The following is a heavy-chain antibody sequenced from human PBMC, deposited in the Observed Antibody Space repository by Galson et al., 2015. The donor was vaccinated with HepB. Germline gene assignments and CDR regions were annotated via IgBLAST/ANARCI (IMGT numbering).Heavy chain of an antibody. CDR1: GGSISSGSYY. CDR2: IYTSGST. V-gene: IGHV4-61*02. D-gene: IGHD1-26*01. Sequence: TLSLTCTVSGGSISSGSYYWSWIRQPAGKGLEWIGRIYTSGSTNYNPSLKSRVTMSVDTSKNQFSLKLSSVTAADTAVYYCARLTRGRFDYWGQGTLVTVSS. J-gene: IGHJ4*02. CDR3: ARLTRGRFDY.